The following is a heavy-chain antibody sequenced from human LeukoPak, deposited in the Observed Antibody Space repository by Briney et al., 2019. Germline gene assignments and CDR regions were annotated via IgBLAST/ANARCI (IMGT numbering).Heavy chain of an antibody. CDR2: IYYSGST. J-gene: IGHJ6*02. CDR1: GGSISSSSYY. V-gene: IGHV4-39*07. CDR3: ARARIHGSGSYYKPPPYYYYGMDV. Sequence: PSETLSLTCTVSGGSISSSSYYWGWIRQPPGKGLEWIGSIYYSGSTYYNPSLKSRVTISVDTSKNQFSLKLSSVTAADTAVYYCARARIHGSGSYYKPPPYYYYGMDVWGQGTTVTVSS. D-gene: IGHD3-10*01.